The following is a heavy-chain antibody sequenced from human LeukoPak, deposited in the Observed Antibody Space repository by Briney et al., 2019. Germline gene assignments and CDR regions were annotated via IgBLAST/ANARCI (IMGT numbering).Heavy chain of an antibody. CDR1: GYTFTSYG. CDR3: ARENPIVVVGS. D-gene: IGHD3-22*01. J-gene: IGHJ4*02. Sequence: GASVKVSCKASGYTFTSYGISWVRQAPGQGLEWMGRINPNSGGTNYAQKFQGRVTMTRDTSISTAYMELSRLRSDDTAVYYCARENPIVVVGSWGQGTLVTVSS. V-gene: IGHV1-2*06. CDR2: INPNSGGT.